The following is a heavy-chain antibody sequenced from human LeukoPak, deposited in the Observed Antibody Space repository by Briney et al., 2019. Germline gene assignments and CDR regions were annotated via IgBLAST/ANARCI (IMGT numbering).Heavy chain of an antibody. D-gene: IGHD3-16*01. CDR3: ARGDLAS. CDR2: VFGGGDI. J-gene: IGHJ4*02. V-gene: IGHV3-66*02. CDR1: GFSVGNHY. Sequence: GGSLRLSCAASGFSVGNHYMNWVRQAPGKGLYWVLVVFGGGDIYYADSVEGRFTISRDNSENTLSLQMYNLGPEDTAIYYCARGDLASWGQGTLVTVSS.